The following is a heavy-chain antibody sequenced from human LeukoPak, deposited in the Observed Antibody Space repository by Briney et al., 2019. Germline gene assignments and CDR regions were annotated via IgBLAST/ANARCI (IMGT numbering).Heavy chain of an antibody. CDR3: ARCGGYNWFDP. D-gene: IGHD1-26*01. CDR2: IYYSAST. V-gene: IGHV4-31*03. J-gene: IGHJ5*02. Sequence: SQTLSLTCTVSGGSISNGGYYWSWIRPHPGKGLEWIGSIYYSASTSYNPSLKSRITISVDTSKNQFYLKLSSVTAADTAVYYCARCGGYNWFDPWGQGTLVTVSS. CDR1: GGSISNGGYY.